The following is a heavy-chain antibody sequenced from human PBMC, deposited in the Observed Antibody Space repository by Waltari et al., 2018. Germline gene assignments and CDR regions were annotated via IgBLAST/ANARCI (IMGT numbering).Heavy chain of an antibody. Sequence: QVQLQQWGAGLLKPSETLSLTCAVYGGSFSGYYWSWIRQPPAKGLEWIGEINHSGSTNYNPSPKSRVTISVDTSKNQVSLKLSSVTAADTAVYYCARVKRGGRTTKRAALYYYYYVDVWGKGTTVTVSS. D-gene: IGHD6-13*01. CDR3: ARVKRGGRTTKRAALYYYYYVDV. CDR1: GGSFSGYY. V-gene: IGHV4-34*01. J-gene: IGHJ6*03. CDR2: INHSGST.